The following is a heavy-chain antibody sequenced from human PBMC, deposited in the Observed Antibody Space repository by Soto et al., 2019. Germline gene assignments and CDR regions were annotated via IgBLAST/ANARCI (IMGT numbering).Heavy chain of an antibody. J-gene: IGHJ4*02. V-gene: IGHV4-31*01. D-gene: IGHD1-7*01. Sequence: WTWIRQHPGTGLEWIGYIYDTGITRYNPSLTSIVSIPGDIWKNQFALTVSSVTAADAAMYYCARGGIRTIFPHWGQGTLVTVSS. CDR2: IYDTGIT. CDR3: ARGGIRTIFPH.